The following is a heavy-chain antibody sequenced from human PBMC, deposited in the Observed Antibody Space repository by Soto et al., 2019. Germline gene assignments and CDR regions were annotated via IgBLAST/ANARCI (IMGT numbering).Heavy chain of an antibody. J-gene: IGHJ4*02. CDR3: VRGVGTTMAHYFDH. Sequence: PSETLSLTCTISGGSISNYYWTWIRQTPGKGLEWIGYVYYSGNTNYNPSLKSRVSISVDMSKNQFSLELTSVTAADTAVYYCVRGVGTTMAHYFDHWGQGTLVTVSS. V-gene: IGHV4-59*12. CDR1: GGSISNYY. D-gene: IGHD1-1*01. CDR2: VYYSGNT.